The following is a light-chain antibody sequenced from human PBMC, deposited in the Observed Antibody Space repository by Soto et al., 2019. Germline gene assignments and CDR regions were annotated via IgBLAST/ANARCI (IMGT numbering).Light chain of an antibody. Sequence: DIQMTQSPSSLSASVGDRVTITCQASQDISNYLNWYQQKPGKAPKLLIYDASNLETGVPSRFSGSGSATDFTFTISSLQPEDIATYYCQQYDNLRFGGGTKVEIK. CDR1: QDISNY. J-gene: IGKJ4*01. V-gene: IGKV1-33*01. CDR3: QQYDNLR. CDR2: DAS.